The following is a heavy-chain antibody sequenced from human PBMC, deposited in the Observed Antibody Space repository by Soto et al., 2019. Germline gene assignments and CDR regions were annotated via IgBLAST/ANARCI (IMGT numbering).Heavy chain of an antibody. Sequence: EASVKVSCKASGGTFSSYAISLVRQAPGQGLEWMGGIIPIFGTANYAQKFQGRVTITADESTSTAYMELSSLRSEDTAVYYCARDIGIAVAGPSFDYWGQGTLVTVSS. V-gene: IGHV1-69*13. CDR1: GGTFSSYA. J-gene: IGHJ4*02. D-gene: IGHD6-19*01. CDR2: IIPIFGTA. CDR3: ARDIGIAVAGPSFDY.